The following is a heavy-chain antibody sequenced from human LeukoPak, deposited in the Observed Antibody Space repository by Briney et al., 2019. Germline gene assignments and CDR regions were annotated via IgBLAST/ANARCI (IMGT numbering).Heavy chain of an antibody. V-gene: IGHV4-4*02. Sequence: SETLSLTCAVSGGSISSSNWWSWVRQPPGKGLEWIGEIYHSGSTNYDPSLKSRVTISVDKSKNQFSLKLSSVTAADTAVYYCARVLFTMIVGYFDYWGQGTLVTVSS. D-gene: IGHD3-22*01. CDR3: ARVLFTMIVGYFDY. J-gene: IGHJ4*02. CDR1: GGSISSSNW. CDR2: IYHSGST.